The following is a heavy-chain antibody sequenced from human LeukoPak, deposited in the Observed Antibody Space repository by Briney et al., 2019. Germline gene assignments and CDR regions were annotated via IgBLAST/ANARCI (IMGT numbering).Heavy chain of an antibody. Sequence: ASVKVSCKASGYTFTSYDINWVRQATGQGLEWMGWMNPNSGNTGYAQKFQGRVTITRNTSISTAYMELSSLRSEDTAVYYCARGRKTPKRCSGGGCYSKRVDYYYYYMDVWGKGTTVTVSS. CDR1: GYTFTSYD. CDR2: MNPNSGNT. CDR3: ARGRKTPKRCSGGGCYSKRVDYYYYYMDV. D-gene: IGHD2-15*01. V-gene: IGHV1-8*03. J-gene: IGHJ6*03.